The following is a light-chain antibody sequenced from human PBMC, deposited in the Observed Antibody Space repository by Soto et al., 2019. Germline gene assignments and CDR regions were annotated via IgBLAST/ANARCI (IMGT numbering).Light chain of an antibody. Sequence: EIVMTQSPATLSVSAGKRATLSCRASQSVSSNLAWYQQKPGQATRLIIYGASTRANGIPARFSGSGSGTDFTLTISSLEPEDFAVYYCQQRSNWHPLTFGGGTKVDIK. CDR1: QSVSSN. CDR2: GAS. J-gene: IGKJ4*01. V-gene: IGKV3D-11*02. CDR3: QQRSNWHPLT.